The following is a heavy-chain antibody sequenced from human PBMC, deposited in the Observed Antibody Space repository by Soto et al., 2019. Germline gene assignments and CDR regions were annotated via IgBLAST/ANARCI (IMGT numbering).Heavy chain of an antibody. V-gene: IGHV3-23*01. D-gene: IGHD7-27*01. CDR1: GFTFSIFA. Sequence: EVQLLESGGGLVQPGGSLRLSCAASGFTFSIFAMSWVRQAPGKGLEWVSTISGRGGNTYYADSVKGRFTISRDNSKNTLNLQMNGVRGEDTAVYYCAKERGTGDYGVNAVDIWGQGTMVTVSS. CDR2: ISGRGGNT. J-gene: IGHJ3*02. CDR3: AKERGTGDYGVNAVDI.